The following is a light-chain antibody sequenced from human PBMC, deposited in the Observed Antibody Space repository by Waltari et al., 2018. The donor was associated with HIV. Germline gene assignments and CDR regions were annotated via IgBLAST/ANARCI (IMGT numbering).Light chain of an antibody. CDR1: NSNIGNND. CDR2: DNN. Sequence: QSVLTQPPSVSAAPGQKVTISCSGSNSNIGNNDVSWYQQLPGTAPKLLIYDNNKRPSGIPDRFSGSKSGTSATLGITGLQTGDEADYYCGTWDSSLSAGVFGGGTKLTVL. CDR3: GTWDSSLSAGV. J-gene: IGLJ2*01. V-gene: IGLV1-51*01.